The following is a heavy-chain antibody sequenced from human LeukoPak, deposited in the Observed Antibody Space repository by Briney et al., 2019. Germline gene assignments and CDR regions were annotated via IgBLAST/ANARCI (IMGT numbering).Heavy chain of an antibody. Sequence: GESLKISRKGSGYTFTSYWINWVRQMPGKGLEWMGIIYPGESETRYSPSFQGQVTISADKSITTVYLQWSSLKASDTAMYYCARLYGDYALDYWGQGTLVTVSS. J-gene: IGHJ4*02. CDR3: ARLYGDYALDY. V-gene: IGHV5-51*01. CDR1: GYTFTSYW. CDR2: IYPGESET. D-gene: IGHD4-17*01.